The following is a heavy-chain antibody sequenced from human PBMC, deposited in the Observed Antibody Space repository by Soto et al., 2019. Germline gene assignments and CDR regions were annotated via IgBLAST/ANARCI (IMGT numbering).Heavy chain of an antibody. V-gene: IGHV3-21*01. D-gene: IGHD5-12*01. CDR2: ISSNSACT. CDR1: GFTFRSFT. J-gene: IGHJ5*02. CDR3: TRDASRDSTSRGWFDP. Sequence: GGALRLSCAAYGFTFRSFTMDWVRQAPGKGLEWVSTISSNSACTYYTDAQRGRFTISRDNAKISLHLQMKRLRAEDTAVYYCTRDASRDSTSRGWFDP.